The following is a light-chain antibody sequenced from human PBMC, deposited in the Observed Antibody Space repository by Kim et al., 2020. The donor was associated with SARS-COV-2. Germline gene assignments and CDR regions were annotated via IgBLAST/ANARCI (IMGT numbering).Light chain of an antibody. V-gene: IGKV1-27*01. CDR1: QDIANS. J-gene: IGKJ1*01. CDR2: AAS. Sequence: ASDGDRVTITFRASQDIANSFAWYQQKPGKVPKLLIYAASTLQAGVPSRFSGSGSGTQFTLTIGSLQTEDVATYYCQKYNSAPWTFGPGTKVDIK. CDR3: QKYNSAPWT.